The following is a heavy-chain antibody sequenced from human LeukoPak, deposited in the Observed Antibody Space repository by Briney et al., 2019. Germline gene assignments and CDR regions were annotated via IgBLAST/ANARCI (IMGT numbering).Heavy chain of an antibody. CDR1: GGSLSSGSYY. CDR2: IYTSGST. CDR3: ASTPFNLFGEVDYF. D-gene: IGHD3-10*01. V-gene: IGHV4-61*02. Sequence: PSETLSLTCTVSGGSLSSGSYYWSWIRQPAGKGLEWIGRIYTSGSTNYNPSLQSRVTLSMDTSKNQFPRKPRSVTAADTAVYYWASTPFNLFGEVDYFWGQGTLVTVSS. J-gene: IGHJ4*02.